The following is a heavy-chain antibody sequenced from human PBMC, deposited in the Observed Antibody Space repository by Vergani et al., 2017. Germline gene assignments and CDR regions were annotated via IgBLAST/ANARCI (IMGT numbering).Heavy chain of an antibody. Sequence: QVQLVESGGDLVKPGGSLRLSCAASRFTFSDYYMSWIRQAPGKGLEWVSYISSSGTTRYYAYSVKGRFTISRDNAKNSLYLQMNSLRAEDTAVYYCTRDRLDDSYAYFDYWGQGTLVTVSP. CDR1: RFTFSDYY. J-gene: IGHJ4*02. D-gene: IGHD3-16*01. CDR3: TRDRLDDSYAYFDY. V-gene: IGHV3-11*01. CDR2: ISSSGTTR.